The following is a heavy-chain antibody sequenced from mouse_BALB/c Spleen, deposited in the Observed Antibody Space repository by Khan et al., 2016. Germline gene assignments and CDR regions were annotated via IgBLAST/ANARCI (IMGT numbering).Heavy chain of an antibody. V-gene: IGHV5-6-4*01. Sequence: EVELVELGGGVVKPGGSLKVSCAASGFTSSSYTMSWVRQNPEKRLEWVATISSGGSYTYYPDSVKGRSTIPRDNAQNTLYLQMSSLKSEDTAMFCCTRDDYFPCWGQGTLVTVSA. CDR1: GFTSSSYT. D-gene: IGHD2-4*01. CDR3: TRDDYFPC. CDR2: ISSGGSYT. J-gene: IGHJ3*01.